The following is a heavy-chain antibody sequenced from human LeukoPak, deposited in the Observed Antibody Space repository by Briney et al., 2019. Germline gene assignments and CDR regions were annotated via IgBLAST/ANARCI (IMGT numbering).Heavy chain of an antibody. V-gene: IGHV3-21*01. D-gene: IGHD3-10*01. Sequence: GGSLRLSCAASGFTFSSYSMNWVRQAPGKGLEWVSSISSSSSYIYYADSVKGRFTISRDNAKNSLYLQMNSLRAEDAAVYYCARWFTGGAFDIWGQGTMVTVSS. J-gene: IGHJ3*02. CDR3: ARWFTGGAFDI. CDR2: ISSSSSYI. CDR1: GFTFSSYS.